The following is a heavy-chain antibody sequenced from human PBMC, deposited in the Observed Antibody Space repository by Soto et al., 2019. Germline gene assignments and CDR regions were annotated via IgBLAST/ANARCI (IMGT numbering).Heavy chain of an antibody. Sequence: ASVKVSCKASGYTFTSYAMHWVLQAPGQRLEWIGWINAGNGNTKYSQKFQGRVTITRDTSASTAYMELSSLRSEDTAVYYCARGYYYDSSGYYYFSYYYYGMDVWGQGTTVTVSS. J-gene: IGHJ6*02. CDR2: INAGNGNT. D-gene: IGHD3-22*01. V-gene: IGHV1-3*01. CDR3: ARGYYYDSSGYYYFSYYYYGMDV. CDR1: GYTFTSYA.